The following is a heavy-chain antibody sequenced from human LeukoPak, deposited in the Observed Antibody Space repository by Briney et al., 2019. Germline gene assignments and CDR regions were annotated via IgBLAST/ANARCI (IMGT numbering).Heavy chain of an antibody. Sequence: GGSLRLSCAASGFTFSSYDMHWVRQATGKGLEWVSAIGTAGDTYYPGSVKGRFTISRENAKNSLYLQMNSLRAEDTAVYYCARDGDADYFDYWGQGTLVTVSS. CDR2: IGTAGDT. D-gene: IGHD3-3*01. CDR1: GFTFSSYD. J-gene: IGHJ4*02. CDR3: ARDGDADYFDY. V-gene: IGHV3-13*01.